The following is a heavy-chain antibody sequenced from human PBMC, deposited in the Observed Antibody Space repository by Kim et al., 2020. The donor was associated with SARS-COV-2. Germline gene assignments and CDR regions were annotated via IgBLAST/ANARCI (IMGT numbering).Heavy chain of an antibody. CDR2: ISYDGSNK. J-gene: IGHJ4*02. CDR1: GFTFSSYG. D-gene: IGHD3-3*01. V-gene: IGHV3-30*18. Sequence: GGSLRLSCAASGFTFSSYGMHWVRQAPGKGLEWVAVISYDGSNKYYADSVKGRFTISRDNSKNTLYLQMNSLRAEDTAVYYCAKDSLMSFWSGYGGFDYWGQGTLVTVSS. CDR3: AKDSLMSFWSGYGGFDY.